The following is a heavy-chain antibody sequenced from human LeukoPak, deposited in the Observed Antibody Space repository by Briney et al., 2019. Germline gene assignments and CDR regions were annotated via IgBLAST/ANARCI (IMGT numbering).Heavy chain of an antibody. V-gene: IGHV1-3*01. D-gene: IGHD5-18*01. CDR2: INAGNGNT. J-gene: IGHJ4*02. CDR3: ARAGTIQLWSPPPAY. Sequence: ASVKVSCKASGYTFTGYYMHWVRQAPGQRLEWMGWINAGNGNTKYSQKFQGRVTITRDTSASTAYMELSSLRSEDTAVYYCARAGTIQLWSPPPAYWGQGTLVTVSS. CDR1: GYTFTGYY.